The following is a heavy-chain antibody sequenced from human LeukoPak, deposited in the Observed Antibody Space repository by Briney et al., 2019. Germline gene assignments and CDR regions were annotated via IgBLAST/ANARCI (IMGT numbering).Heavy chain of an antibody. D-gene: IGHD6-19*01. J-gene: IGHJ4*02. CDR1: GFTFSSYS. V-gene: IGHV3-21*01. Sequence: GGSLRLSCAASGFTFSSYSMNWVRQAPGKGLEWVSSISSSSSYIYYADSVKGRFTISRDNAKNSLYLQMNSLRAEDTAVYYCARFDGSTGWYYFDYWGQGTLVTVSS. CDR3: ARFDGSTGWYYFDY. CDR2: ISSSSSYI.